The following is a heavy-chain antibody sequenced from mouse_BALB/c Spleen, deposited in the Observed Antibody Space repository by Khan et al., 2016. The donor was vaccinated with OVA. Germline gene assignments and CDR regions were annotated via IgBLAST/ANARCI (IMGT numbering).Heavy chain of an antibody. CDR3: ARGKYYGYYFDY. Sequence: EVQLQESGPGLVKPSQSLSLTCTVTGYSITSGYAWNWIRQFPGNKLEWMGYISYSGGTSYNPSLKSRISITRDTSKNQFFLQLNSVTTADTATYYCARGKYYGYYFDYWGQGTTLTVSS. D-gene: IGHD1-1*01. J-gene: IGHJ2*01. CDR1: GYSITSGYA. CDR2: ISYSGGT. V-gene: IGHV3-2*02.